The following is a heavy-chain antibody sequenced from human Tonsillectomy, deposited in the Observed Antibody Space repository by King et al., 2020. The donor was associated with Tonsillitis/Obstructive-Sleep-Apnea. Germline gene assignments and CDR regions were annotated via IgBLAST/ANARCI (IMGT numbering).Heavy chain of an antibody. Sequence: VQLVESGGGVVQPGRSLRLSCAASGFTFSSYGMHWVRQAPGKGLEWVAVISYDGSNKHYADSVKGRFTISRDNSKNTLYLQMNSLRAEDTAVCYCARKWLQYGGIYYWGQGTLFTVSS. V-gene: IGHV3-30*03. CDR2: ISYDGSNK. CDR3: ARKWLQYGGIYY. D-gene: IGHD5-24*01. CDR1: GFTFSSYG. J-gene: IGHJ4*02.